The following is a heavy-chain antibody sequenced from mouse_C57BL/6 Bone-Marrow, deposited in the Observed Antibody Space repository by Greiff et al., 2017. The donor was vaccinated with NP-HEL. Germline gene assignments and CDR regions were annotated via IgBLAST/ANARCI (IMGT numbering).Heavy chain of an antibody. V-gene: IGHV1-81*01. CDR2: IYPRSGNT. D-gene: IGHD2-5*01. CDR1: GYTFTSYG. CDR3: GLIVTTYYFDY. Sequence: VQLQQSGAELARPGASVKLSCTASGYTFTSYGISWVKQRTGQGLEWIGEIYPRSGNTYYNEKFKGKATLTADKSSSTAYMELRSLTSEDSAVYFCGLIVTTYYFDYWGQGTTLTVSS. J-gene: IGHJ2*01.